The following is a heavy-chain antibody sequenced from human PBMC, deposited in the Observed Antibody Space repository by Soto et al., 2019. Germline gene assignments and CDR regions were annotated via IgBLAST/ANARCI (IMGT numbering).Heavy chain of an antibody. J-gene: IGHJ4*02. CDR3: ARQLGYSSSWSPFDY. CDR1: GYTFTTYW. D-gene: IGHD6-13*01. Sequence: GESLKISCQGSGYTFTTYWIGWVRQMPGKGLEWMGIVYPGDSDVRYSPSFQGQVTISAEKSISTAYLQWSSLKASDTAVYYCARQLGYSSSWSPFDYWGQGTLVTVSS. CDR2: VYPGDSDV. V-gene: IGHV5-51*01.